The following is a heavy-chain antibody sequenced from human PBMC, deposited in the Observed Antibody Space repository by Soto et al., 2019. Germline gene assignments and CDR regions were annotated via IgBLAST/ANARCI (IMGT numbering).Heavy chain of an antibody. Sequence: SETLSLTCTVSGGSISSGGYYWSWIRQHPGKGLEWIGYIYYSGSTYYNPSLKSRVTISVDTSKNQFSLKLSSVTAADTAVYYCARFGYSYGRQYYFDYWGQGTLVTVSS. D-gene: IGHD5-18*01. CDR1: GGSISSGGYY. CDR2: IYYSGST. CDR3: ARFGYSYGRQYYFDY. J-gene: IGHJ4*02. V-gene: IGHV4-31*03.